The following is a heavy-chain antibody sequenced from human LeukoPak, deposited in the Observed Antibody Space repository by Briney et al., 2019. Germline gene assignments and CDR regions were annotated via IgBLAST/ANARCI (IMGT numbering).Heavy chain of an antibody. D-gene: IGHD6-19*01. CDR3: AREAEYSSGWPEDWYFDL. CDR1: GGSFSGYY. J-gene: IGHJ2*01. V-gene: IGHV4-34*01. Sequence: SETLSLTCAVYGGSFSGYYWSWIRQPPGKGLEWIGEINHSGSTNYNPSLKSRVTISVDTSKNQFSLKLSSVTAADTAVYYCAREAEYSSGWPEDWYFDLWGRGTLVTVSS. CDR2: INHSGST.